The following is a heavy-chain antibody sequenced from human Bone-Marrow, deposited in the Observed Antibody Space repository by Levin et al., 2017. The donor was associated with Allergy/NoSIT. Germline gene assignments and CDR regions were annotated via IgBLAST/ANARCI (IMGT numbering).Heavy chain of an antibody. CDR1: GFSFITYE. V-gene: IGHV3-48*03. J-gene: IGHJ4*02. CDR3: ASGPISDY. CDR2: INEDSDTI. D-gene: IGHD3-3*01. Sequence: GESLKISCEASGFSFITYEMTWVRQAPGKGLEWIAYINEDSDTIYYADSVKGRFTISRDNAKNSLSLQMDTLRAEDTAVYYCASGPISDYWGRGAQVTVSS.